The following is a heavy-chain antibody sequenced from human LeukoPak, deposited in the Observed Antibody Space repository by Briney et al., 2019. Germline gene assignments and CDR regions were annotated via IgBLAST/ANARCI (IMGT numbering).Heavy chain of an antibody. D-gene: IGHD3-10*01. J-gene: IGHJ5*02. CDR3: ATSFRAVNWFDP. V-gene: IGHV1-46*01. Sequence: ASVKVSCKASGYTFTRYYMNWVRQAPGQGLEWMGTINPSGGSTNYAQKFQGRVTMTRDTSTGTIYMEVSSLRSEDTAVYYCATSFRAVNWFDPWGQGTLVTVSS. CDR1: GYTFTRYY. CDR2: INPSGGST.